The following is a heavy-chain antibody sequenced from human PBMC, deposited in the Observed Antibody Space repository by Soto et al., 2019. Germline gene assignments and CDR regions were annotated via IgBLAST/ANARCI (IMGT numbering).Heavy chain of an antibody. V-gene: IGHV4-59*08. Sequence: QVQLQESGPGLVKPSETLSLTCTVSGGSISSYYWSWIRQPPGKGLEWIGYIYYSGSTNYNPSLKSRXXNXVXXSKNQFSLKLSSVTAADTAVYYCARLYYYDSSFDYWGQGTLVTVSS. D-gene: IGHD3-22*01. CDR2: IYYSGST. J-gene: IGHJ4*02. CDR1: GGSISSYY. CDR3: ARLYYYDSSFDY.